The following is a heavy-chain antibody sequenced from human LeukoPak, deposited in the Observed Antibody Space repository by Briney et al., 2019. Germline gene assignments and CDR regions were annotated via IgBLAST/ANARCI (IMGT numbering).Heavy chain of an antibody. CDR1: GGSISNYY. D-gene: IGHD4-17*01. J-gene: IGHJ4*02. V-gene: IGHV4-4*07. Sequence: SETLFLTCTVSGGSISNYYWSWIRQPAGKGPEYIGRIYSSGITNYNPSLKSRVTISVDTSKNQFSLKLSSVTAADTAVYYCARAGYGDSDFDYWGQGTLVTVSS. CDR3: ARAGYGDSDFDY. CDR2: IYSSGIT.